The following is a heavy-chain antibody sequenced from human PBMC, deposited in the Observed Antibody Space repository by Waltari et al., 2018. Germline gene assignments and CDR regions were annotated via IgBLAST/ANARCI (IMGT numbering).Heavy chain of an antibody. Sequence: QLQLQESGPGLVKPSETLSLTCSVSGGSISRSSYYWGWIRQPPGKGLEWIGSIYYSGSTYYNPSLKSRVTISVDTSKNQFSLKLSSVTAADTAVYYCARTMHFPYYMDVWGKGTTVTVSS. CDR1: GGSISRSSYY. D-gene: IGHD3-3*01. CDR2: IYYSGST. V-gene: IGHV4-39*01. J-gene: IGHJ6*03. CDR3: ARTMHFPYYMDV.